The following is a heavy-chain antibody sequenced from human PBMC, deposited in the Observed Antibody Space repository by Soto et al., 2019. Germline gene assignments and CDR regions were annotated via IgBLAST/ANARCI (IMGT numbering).Heavy chain of an antibody. V-gene: IGHV3-48*03. CDR3: ARDVTRDGYNLNYYYGMDV. Sequence: EVQLLESGGGLVQPGGSLRLSCAASGFTFSSYEMNWVRQAPGKGLEWVSYISSSGSTIYYADSVKGRFTISRDNAKNSLYLQMNSLRAEDTAVYYCARDVTRDGYNLNYYYGMDVWGQGTTVTVSS. CDR1: GFTFSSYE. CDR2: ISSSGSTI. J-gene: IGHJ6*02. D-gene: IGHD5-12*01.